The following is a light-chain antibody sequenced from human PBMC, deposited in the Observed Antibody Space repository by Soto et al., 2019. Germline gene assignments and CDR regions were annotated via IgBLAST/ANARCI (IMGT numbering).Light chain of an antibody. CDR3: QQYGSSPPVYT. Sequence: EIVLTQSPGTLSLSPGERATLSCRASQSVRNSLLAWYQQKPGQPPRLLIYDASTRATATPERFSGSGSGTDFTLTISRLEPEDFAVYYCQQYGSSPPVYTFGQGTKLEIK. J-gene: IGKJ2*01. V-gene: IGKV3-20*01. CDR2: DAS. CDR1: QSVRNSL.